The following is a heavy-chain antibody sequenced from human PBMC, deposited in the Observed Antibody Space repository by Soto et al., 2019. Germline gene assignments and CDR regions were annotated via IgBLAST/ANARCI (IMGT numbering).Heavy chain of an antibody. D-gene: IGHD3-22*01. CDR3: ARLRYYDSSGYYPYYFDY. CDR1: GGSISSYY. Sequence: SETLSLTCTVSGGSISSYYWSWIRQPPGKGLEWIGYIYYSGSTNYNPSLKSRVTISVDTSKNQFSLKLSSVTAADTAVYYCARLRYYDSSGYYPYYFDYWGQGTLVTVSS. J-gene: IGHJ4*02. CDR2: IYYSGST. V-gene: IGHV4-59*08.